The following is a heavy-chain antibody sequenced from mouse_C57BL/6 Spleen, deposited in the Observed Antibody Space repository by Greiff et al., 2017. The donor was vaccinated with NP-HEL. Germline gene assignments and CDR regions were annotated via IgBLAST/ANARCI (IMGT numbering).Heavy chain of an antibody. D-gene: IGHD2-4*01. CDR3: VRLDDYDGRLAY. CDR1: GYTFTSYW. Sequence: VQLQQSGAELVKPGASVKLSCKASGYTFTSYWMHWVKQRPGQGLEWIGMIHPNSGSTNYNEKFRSKATLTVDKSSSTAYMQLSSLTSEDSAVYYCVRLDDYDGRLAYWGQGTLVTVSA. V-gene: IGHV1-64*01. J-gene: IGHJ3*01. CDR2: IHPNSGST.